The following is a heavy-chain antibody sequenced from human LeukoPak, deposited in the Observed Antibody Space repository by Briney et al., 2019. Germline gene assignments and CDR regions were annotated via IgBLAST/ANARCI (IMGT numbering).Heavy chain of an antibody. V-gene: IGHV1-18*01. D-gene: IGHD6-13*01. CDR1: GYTFTIYG. Sequence: ASVNVSCTASGYTFTIYGISWVRQAPGQGLEWMGWISAYNGNTNYAQKLQGRVTMTTDTSTSTAYMELRSLRSDDTAVYYCARGPLSREFDYWGQGTLVTVSS. CDR3: ARGPLSREFDY. CDR2: ISAYNGNT. J-gene: IGHJ4*02.